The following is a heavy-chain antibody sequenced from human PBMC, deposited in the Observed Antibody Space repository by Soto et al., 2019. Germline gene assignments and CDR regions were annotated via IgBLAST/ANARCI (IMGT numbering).Heavy chain of an antibody. CDR1: GYSISSGYY. CDR3: AIRAIVGATFDY. D-gene: IGHD1-26*01. V-gene: IGHV4-38-2*01. Sequence: TLSLTCAVSGYSISSGYYWGWIRQPPGKGLEWIGSIYHSGSTYYNPSLKSRVTISVDTSKNQFSLKLSSVTAADTAVYYCAIRAIVGATFDYWGQGTLVTVSS. CDR2: IYHSGST. J-gene: IGHJ4*02.